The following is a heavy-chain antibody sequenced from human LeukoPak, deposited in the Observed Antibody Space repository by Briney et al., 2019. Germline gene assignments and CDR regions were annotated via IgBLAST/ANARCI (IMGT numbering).Heavy chain of an antibody. CDR2: INHSGST. Sequence: SETLSLTRAVYGGSFSGYYWSWIRQPPGKGLEWIGEINHSGSTNYNPSLKSRVTISVDTSKNQFSLKLSSVTAADTAVYYCARGQPTGVVGAAKTDTKPDPSLYGMDVWGQGTTVTVSS. CDR1: GGSFSGYY. V-gene: IGHV4-34*01. D-gene: IGHD1-26*01. CDR3: ARGQPTGVVGAAKTDTKPDPSLYGMDV. J-gene: IGHJ6*02.